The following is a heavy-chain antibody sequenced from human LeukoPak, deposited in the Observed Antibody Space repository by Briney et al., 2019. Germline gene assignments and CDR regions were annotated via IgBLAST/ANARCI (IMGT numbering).Heavy chain of an antibody. CDR2: IYYSGST. CDR1: GGSISSSSYY. CDR3: ARHSPLEVARGPPISYGMDV. D-gene: IGHD6-19*01. V-gene: IGHV4-39*01. Sequence: SETLSLTCTVSGGSISSSSYYWGWIRQPPGKGLEWIGSIYYSGSTYYNPSLKSRVTISVDTSKNQFSLKLSSVTAADTAVYYCARHSPLEVARGPPISYGMDVWGQGTTVTVSS. J-gene: IGHJ6*02.